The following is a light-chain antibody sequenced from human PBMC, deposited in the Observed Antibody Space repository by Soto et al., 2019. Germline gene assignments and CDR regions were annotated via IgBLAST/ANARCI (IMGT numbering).Light chain of an antibody. V-gene: IGLV2-11*01. CDR2: DVS. Sequence: QSALTQPRSVSGSPGQSVTISCTGTSNDVGGYNYVSWYQPRPGKAPKLIIYDVSMRPSGVPDRFSVSKSGNTASLTISGLQAEDEADYYCCSYAGSYSLYVFGNGTKLTVL. CDR1: SNDVGGYNY. J-gene: IGLJ1*01. CDR3: CSYAGSYSLYV.